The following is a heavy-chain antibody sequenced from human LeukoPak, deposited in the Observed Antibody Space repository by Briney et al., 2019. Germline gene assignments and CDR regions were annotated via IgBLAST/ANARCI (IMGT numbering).Heavy chain of an antibody. Sequence: ASVKVSCKASGYTFTGYYMHWVRQAPGQGLEWLGRINPNSGVPNYAQKFQGRDTMTRDTAISTAYMQLSSLRSGDTAVYYCARTMGANNDYWGQGTLVTVSS. CDR2: INPNSGVP. CDR1: GYTFTGYY. D-gene: IGHD1-26*01. V-gene: IGHV1-2*06. CDR3: ARTMGANNDY. J-gene: IGHJ4*02.